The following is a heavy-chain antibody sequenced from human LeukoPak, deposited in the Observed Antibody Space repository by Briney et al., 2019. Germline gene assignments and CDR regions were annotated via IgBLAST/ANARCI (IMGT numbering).Heavy chain of an antibody. CDR3: AKPGMTTLYYFDY. D-gene: IGHD4-11*01. J-gene: IGHJ4*02. CDR1: GXTFSSYA. Sequence: GGSLRLSCAASGXTFSSYAMTWVRQAPGKGLEWVSTIKDNGVSTYYADSVKGRFTISRDTSRNTLYLQMNSLRAEDTAVYYCAKPGMTTLYYFDYWGQGTLVTVSS. V-gene: IGHV3-23*01. CDR2: IKDNGVST.